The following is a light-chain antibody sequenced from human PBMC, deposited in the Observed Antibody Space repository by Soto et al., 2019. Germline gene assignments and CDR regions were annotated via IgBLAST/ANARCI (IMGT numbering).Light chain of an antibody. CDR1: SSDVGAYHS. J-gene: IGLJ3*02. CDR3: SYFTDTGTVM. V-gene: IGLV2-14*03. CDR2: DIS. Sequence: QSVLTQPASVSGSPGQSFTIPCTGSSSDVGAYHSVSWYQQHPGKAPKLLIFDISNRPSGVSNRFSGSKSGNTASLTISGPQAEDEADYSFSYFTDTGTVMFAGGTKLTVL.